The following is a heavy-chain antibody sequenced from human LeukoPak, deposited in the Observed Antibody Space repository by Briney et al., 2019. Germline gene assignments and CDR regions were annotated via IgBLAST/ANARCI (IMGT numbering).Heavy chain of an antibody. CDR1: GFTFSDFA. CDR2: ISDDGSNK. V-gene: IGHV3-30*14. Sequence: PGRSLRLSCAASGFTFSDFAMHWVRQTPGKGLGWVALISDDGSNKYYADSVKGRFTVSRDNSKNTLFLQMNSLRTEDTAVFYCARDDVRMGFDHWGQGTLVTVSS. J-gene: IGHJ4*02. CDR3: ARDDVRMGFDH. D-gene: IGHD2-8*01.